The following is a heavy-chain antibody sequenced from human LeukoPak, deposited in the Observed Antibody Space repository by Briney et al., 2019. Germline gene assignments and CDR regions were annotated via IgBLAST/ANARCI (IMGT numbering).Heavy chain of an antibody. CDR1: GYTFTDYF. V-gene: IGHV1-2*02. CDR3: ARVTGLYDSSCYYHA. J-gene: IGHJ3*01. D-gene: IGHD3-22*01. Sequence: GASVKVSCKASGYTFTDYFMHWVRQAPGQGLDWMGWINPDSGGTNYAQKFQGRVTMTRDTSISTAYMELSRLRSDDTAVYYCARVTGLYDSSCYYHAWGQGTMVTGSS. CDR2: INPDSGGT.